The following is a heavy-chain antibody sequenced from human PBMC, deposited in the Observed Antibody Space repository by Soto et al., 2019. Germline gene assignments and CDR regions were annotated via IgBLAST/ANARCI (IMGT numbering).Heavy chain of an antibody. CDR3: VKDRELVVATPAYYFDY. D-gene: IGHD2-21*02. Sequence: PGGSLRLSCSASGFTFSSYAMHWVRQAPGKGLEYVSAISSNGGSTYYADSVKGRFTISRDNSKNTLYLQMSSLRAEDTAVYYCVKDRELVVATPAYYFDYWGQGTLVTVSS. CDR1: GFTFSSYA. CDR2: ISSNGGST. V-gene: IGHV3-64D*06. J-gene: IGHJ4*02.